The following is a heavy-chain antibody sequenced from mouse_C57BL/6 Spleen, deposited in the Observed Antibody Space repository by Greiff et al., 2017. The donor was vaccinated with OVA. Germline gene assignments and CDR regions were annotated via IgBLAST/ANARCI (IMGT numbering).Heavy chain of an antibody. CDR1: GYTFTDYY. D-gene: IGHD2-4*01. V-gene: IGHV1-26*01. J-gene: IGHJ3*01. Sequence: EVQLQQSGPELVKPGASVKISCKASGYTFTDYYMNWVKQSHGKSLEWIGDINPNNGGTSYNQKFKGKATLTVDKSSSTAYMELRSLTSEDSAVYYCARRLYDYDVGFAYWGQGTLVTVSA. CDR3: ARRLYDYDVGFAY. CDR2: INPNNGGT.